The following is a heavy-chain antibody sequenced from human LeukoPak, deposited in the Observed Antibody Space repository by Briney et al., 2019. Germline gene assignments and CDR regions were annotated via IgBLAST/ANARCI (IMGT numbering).Heavy chain of an antibody. CDR2: IIPILGIA. D-gene: IGHD2-21*02. CDR3: ARDLVVTEEAWFDP. CDR1: GGTFSSYA. V-gene: IGHV1-69*04. Sequence: ASVKVSCKASGGTFSSYAISWVRQAPGQGLEWMGRIIPILGIANYAQKFQGRVTITADKSTSTAYKELSSLRSEDTAVYYCARDLVVTEEAWFDPWGQGTLVTVSS. J-gene: IGHJ5*02.